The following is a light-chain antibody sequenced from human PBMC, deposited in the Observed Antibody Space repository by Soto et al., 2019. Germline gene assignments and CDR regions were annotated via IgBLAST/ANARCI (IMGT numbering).Light chain of an antibody. CDR3: QQYGSSPWT. CDR1: QSVTTQ. J-gene: IGKJ1*01. V-gene: IGKV3-20*01. Sequence: IVLTQSPGTLSLSPGERATLSCRASQSVTTQLAWYQQKPGQAPRLIIHGASSRATGVPDRITGSGSGTDFTLSISRLEPEDFAVYYCQQYGSSPWTFGQGTKVDIK. CDR2: GAS.